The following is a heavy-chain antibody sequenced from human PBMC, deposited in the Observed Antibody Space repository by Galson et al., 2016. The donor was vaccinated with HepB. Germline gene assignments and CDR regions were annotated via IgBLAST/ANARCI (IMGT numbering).Heavy chain of an antibody. Sequence: SLRLSCAASGFTFEDFAMHWFRQTPGRGLEWVSGISWNSGTIVYADSVKGRFTLSRDNAKSSLYLQMNSLRPEDTAFYFCARVSSTSVFAAAWFDPRGQEALVTVSS. CDR2: ISWNSGTI. CDR1: GFTFEDFA. V-gene: IGHV3-9*01. J-gene: IGHJ5*02. D-gene: IGHD6-25*01. CDR3: ARVSSTSVFAAAWFDP.